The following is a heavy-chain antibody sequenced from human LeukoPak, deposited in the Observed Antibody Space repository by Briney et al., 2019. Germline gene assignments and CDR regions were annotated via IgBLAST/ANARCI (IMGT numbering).Heavy chain of an antibody. CDR2: INPNSGGT. CDR3: TSGSTGTDYYYYGMDV. V-gene: IGHV1-2*02. CDR1: GYTFTGYY. D-gene: IGHD1-1*01. Sequence: ASVKVSCKASGYTFTGYYMHWVRQAPGQGLEWMGWINPNSGGTNYAQKLQGRVTMTTDTSTSTAYMELRSLRSDDTAVYYCTSGSTGTDYYYYGMDVWGQGTTVTVSS. J-gene: IGHJ6*02.